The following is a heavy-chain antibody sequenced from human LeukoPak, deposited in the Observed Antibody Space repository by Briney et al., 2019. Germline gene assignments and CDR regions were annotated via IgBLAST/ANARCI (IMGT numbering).Heavy chain of an antibody. J-gene: IGHJ2*01. D-gene: IGHD3-10*01. V-gene: IGHV3-13*04. Sequence: GGSLRLSCSASGFTFRRNDMHWVRQATGKGLEWVSAIGTAGDTYYPGSGKGRFTISRENAKNSLYLQMNSLRAGDTAVYYCARVGFGVYFDLWGRGTLVTVSS. CDR2: IGTAGDT. CDR3: ARVGFGVYFDL. CDR1: GFTFRRND.